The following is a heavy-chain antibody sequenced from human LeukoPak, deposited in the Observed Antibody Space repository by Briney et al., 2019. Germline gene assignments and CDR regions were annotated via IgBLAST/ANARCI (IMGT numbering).Heavy chain of an antibody. V-gene: IGHV4-38-2*02. CDR2: IYHNGST. CDR1: GYSISSGYY. D-gene: IGHD6-19*01. Sequence: SETLSLTCTVSGYSISSGYYWGWIRQPPGKGLEWIGSIYHNGSTYYNPSLKSRVTISVDTSKNQFSLKLSSVTAADTAVYYCARGIAVAETGDWFDPWGQGTLVTVSS. J-gene: IGHJ5*02. CDR3: ARGIAVAETGDWFDP.